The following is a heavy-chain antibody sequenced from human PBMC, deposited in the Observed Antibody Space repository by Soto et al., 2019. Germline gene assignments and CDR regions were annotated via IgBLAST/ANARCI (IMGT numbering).Heavy chain of an antibody. CDR3: ARDRSDYDILTGYYTSHYFDY. J-gene: IGHJ4*02. CDR1: GGSISSYY. CDR2: IYYSGST. D-gene: IGHD3-9*01. V-gene: IGHV4-59*01. Sequence: PSETLSLTCTVSGGSISSYYWSWIRQPPGKGLEWIGYIYYSGSTNYNPSLKSRVTISVDTSKNQFSLKLSSVTAADTAVYYCARDRSDYDILTGYYTSHYFDYWGQGTLVTVSS.